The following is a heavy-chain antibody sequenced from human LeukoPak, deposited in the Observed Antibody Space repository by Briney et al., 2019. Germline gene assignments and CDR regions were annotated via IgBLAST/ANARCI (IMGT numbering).Heavy chain of an antibody. CDR2: ISAYNGNT. CDR1: GYTFTSYG. D-gene: IGHD3-22*01. V-gene: IGHV1-18*01. Sequence: ASVKVSCKASGYTFTSYGISWVRQAPGQGLEWMGWISAYNGNTNYAQNLQGRVTMTTDTSTSTAYMELRSLRSDDTAVYYCARGRPSYYYDSSEMGYWGQGTLVTVSS. CDR3: ARGRPSYYYDSSEMGY. J-gene: IGHJ4*02.